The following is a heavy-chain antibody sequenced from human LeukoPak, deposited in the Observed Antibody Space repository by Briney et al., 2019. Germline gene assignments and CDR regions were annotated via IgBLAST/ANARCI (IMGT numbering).Heavy chain of an antibody. CDR1: GFTFSTFS. D-gene: IGHD1-7*01. CDR3: ARRTFPNDAFDV. CDR2: ISGSGSDI. J-gene: IGHJ3*01. V-gene: IGHV3-21*01. Sequence: GGSLRLSCAASGFTFSTFSMNWVRQTPGKGLEGVSAISGSGSDIYYADSVKGRSTISRDNPKRSLYLQMNSLRAEDTAVYYCARRTFPNDAFDVWRQGTVVTVSS.